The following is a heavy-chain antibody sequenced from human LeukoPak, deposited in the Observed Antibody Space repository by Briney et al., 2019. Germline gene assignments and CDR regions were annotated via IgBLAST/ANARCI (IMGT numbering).Heavy chain of an antibody. CDR1: GFTFSSYS. D-gene: IGHD3-10*01. Sequence: GGSLRLSCAASGFTFSSYSMNWVRQAPGKGLEWVSSISSSSSYIYYADSVKGRFTISRDNAKNSLYLQMNSLRAENTAVYYCARAYYGSGSYGPWGQGTLVTVSS. CDR3: ARAYYGSGSYGP. V-gene: IGHV3-21*01. J-gene: IGHJ5*02. CDR2: ISSSSSYI.